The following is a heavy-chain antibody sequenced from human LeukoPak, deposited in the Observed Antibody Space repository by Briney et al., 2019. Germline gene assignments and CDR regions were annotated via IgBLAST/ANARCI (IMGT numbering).Heavy chain of an antibody. CDR3: AREYCSGGSCYGGWFDP. Sequence: GGSLRLSCAASGFTFSSYAMHWVRQAPGKGLEWVAVISYDGSNKYYADSVKGRFTISRDNSKNTLYLQMNSLRAEDTAVYYCAREYCSGGSCYGGWFDPWGQGTLVTVSS. CDR2: ISYDGSNK. CDR1: GFTFSSYA. J-gene: IGHJ5*02. V-gene: IGHV3-30*04. D-gene: IGHD2-15*01.